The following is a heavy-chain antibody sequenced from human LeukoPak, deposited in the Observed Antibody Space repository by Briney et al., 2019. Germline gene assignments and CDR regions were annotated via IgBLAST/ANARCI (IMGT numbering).Heavy chain of an antibody. J-gene: IGHJ4*02. CDR2: IYYSGST. Sequence: PSETLSLTCTVSGGSISSYYWSWIRQPPGKGLEWIGDIYYSGSTNNNPSLKSRVTTSIDTSKNQFSLKLSSVTAADTAVYYCARRDYSSGFYFFDYWGQGTLVTVSS. D-gene: IGHD3-22*01. V-gene: IGHV4-59*12. CDR1: GGSISSYY. CDR3: ARRDYSSGFYFFDY.